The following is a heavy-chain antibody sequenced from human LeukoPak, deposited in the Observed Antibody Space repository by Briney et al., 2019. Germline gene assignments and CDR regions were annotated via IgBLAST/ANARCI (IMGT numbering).Heavy chain of an antibody. V-gene: IGHV1-46*01. D-gene: IGHD3-10*01. CDR2: INPSGGST. CDR3: ARALLWFGEPSHIDY. Sequence: SVKVSCKASGYTFTSYYMHWVRQAPGQGLEWMGIINPSGGSTSYAQKFQGRVTMTTDTSTSTAYMELRSLRSDDTAVYYCARALLWFGEPSHIDYWGQGTLVTVSS. CDR1: GYTFTSYY. J-gene: IGHJ4*02.